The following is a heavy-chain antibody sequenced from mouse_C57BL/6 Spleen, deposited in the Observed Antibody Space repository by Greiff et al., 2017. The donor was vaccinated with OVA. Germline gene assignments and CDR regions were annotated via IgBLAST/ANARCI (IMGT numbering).Heavy chain of an antibody. Sequence: VKLVESGGGLVQPGGSLRLSCAASGFTFTDYYMSWVRQPPGKALEWLGFIRNKANGYTTEYSASVKGRFTISRDNSQIILYLQVNALRAEDSATYYCARSGLLRYFDYWGQGTTLTVSS. CDR3: ARSGLLRYFDY. V-gene: IGHV7-3*01. CDR2: IRNKANGYTT. J-gene: IGHJ2*01. CDR1: GFTFTDYY. D-gene: IGHD2-3*01.